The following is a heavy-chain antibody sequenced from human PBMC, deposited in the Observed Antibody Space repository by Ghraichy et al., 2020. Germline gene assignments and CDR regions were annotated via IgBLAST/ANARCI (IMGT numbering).Heavy chain of an antibody. CDR1: GFTLSNYA. V-gene: IGHV3-23*01. Sequence: GESLNISCAASGFTLSNYAMTWVRQAPGKGLEWVSTISGDGVTTYYADSVKGRFTIFRDNSKNMLYLQMNSLRAEDTAVYYCAKDRGPSTWDNLDYWGQGTLVTVSS. J-gene: IGHJ4*02. D-gene: IGHD1/OR15-1a*01. CDR3: AKDRGPSTWDNLDY. CDR2: ISGDGVTT.